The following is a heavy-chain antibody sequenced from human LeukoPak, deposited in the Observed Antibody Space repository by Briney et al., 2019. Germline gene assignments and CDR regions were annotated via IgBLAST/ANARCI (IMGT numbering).Heavy chain of an antibody. Sequence: ASVKVSCKASGYTFTDYYMHWVRQAPGQGLEWMGWINPNSGGTNYAQKSQDRVTMTRDTSISTAYMELSRLRSDDTAVYYCARAIAGAGSKGYFDYWGQGTLVTVSS. CDR2: INPNSGGT. J-gene: IGHJ4*02. CDR3: ARAIAGAGSKGYFDY. D-gene: IGHD6-13*01. V-gene: IGHV1-2*02. CDR1: GYTFTDYY.